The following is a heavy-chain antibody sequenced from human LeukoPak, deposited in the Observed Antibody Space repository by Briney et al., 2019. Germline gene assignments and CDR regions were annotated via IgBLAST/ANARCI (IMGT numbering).Heavy chain of an antibody. CDR1: GYTFTGYY. CDR3: AATGGYYDSSGYRDY. V-gene: IGHV1-2*02. D-gene: IGHD3-22*01. CDR2: INPNSGGT. Sequence: ASVKVSCKAFGYTFTGYYMHWVRQAPGQGLEWMGWINPNSGGTNYAQKFQGRVTMTRDTSISTAYMELSRLRSDDTAVYYCAATGGYYDSSGYRDYWGQGTLVTVSS. J-gene: IGHJ4*02.